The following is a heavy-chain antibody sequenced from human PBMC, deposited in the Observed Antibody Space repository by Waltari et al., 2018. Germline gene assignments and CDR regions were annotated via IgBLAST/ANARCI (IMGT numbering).Heavy chain of an antibody. CDR3: AKDHCTNGVCYNGLDY. V-gene: IGHV3-23*01. D-gene: IGHD2-8*01. CDR2: ISGSGGST. Sequence: EVQLLESGGGLVQPGGSLRLSCAASGFTFSSYAMSCVRQAPGKGLEWVSAISGSGGSTYYADSVKGRFTISRDNSKNTLYLQMNSLRAEDTAVYYCAKDHCTNGVCYNGLDYWGQGTLVTVSS. CDR1: GFTFSSYA. J-gene: IGHJ4*02.